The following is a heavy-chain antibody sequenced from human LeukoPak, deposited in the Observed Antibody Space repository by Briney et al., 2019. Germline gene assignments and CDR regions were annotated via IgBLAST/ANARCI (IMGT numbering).Heavy chain of an antibody. CDR2: IYYSGST. V-gene: IGHV4-39*07. J-gene: IGHJ1*01. CDR1: GGSISSSSYY. CDR3: ARAYMRWVSGTAEYFQH. D-gene: IGHD5-24*01. Sequence: PSETLSLTCTVSGGSISSSSYYWGWIRQPPGKGLEWIGSIYYSGSTYYNPSLKSRVTISVDTSKNQFSLKLSSVTAADTAVYYCARAYMRWVSGTAEYFQHWGQGTLVTVSS.